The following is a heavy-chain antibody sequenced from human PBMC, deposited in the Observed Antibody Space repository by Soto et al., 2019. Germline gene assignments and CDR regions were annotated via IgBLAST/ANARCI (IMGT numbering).Heavy chain of an antibody. V-gene: IGHV3-23*01. CDR1: GFTFSSYA. D-gene: IGHD6-13*01. J-gene: IGHJ5*02. Sequence: PGGSLRLSCAASGFTFSSYAMSWVRQAPGKGLEWVSAISGSGGSTYYADSVKGRFTISRDNSKNTLYLQMNSLRAEDTAVYYCAKDRSPTYSSSWSLRGLHWFDPWGQGTLVTVSS. CDR3: AKDRSPTYSSSWSLRGLHWFDP. CDR2: ISGSGGST.